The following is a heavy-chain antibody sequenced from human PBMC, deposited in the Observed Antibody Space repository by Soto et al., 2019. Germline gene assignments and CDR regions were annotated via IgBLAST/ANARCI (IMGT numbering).Heavy chain of an antibody. CDR1: GGSLSNGDYS. CDR3: ASVNLKWLYAFGY. V-gene: IGHV4-30-4*01. J-gene: IGHJ4*02. Sequence: PSETLSLTCTDTGGSLSNGDYSWAWLRQPPGKGLEWIGHIYYSGSTYYNPSRKSRITISVDRSRNEFSLELTSVTAADTAVYYCASVNLKWLYAFGYWGQGALVIVSS. CDR2: IYYSGST. D-gene: IGHD3-3*01.